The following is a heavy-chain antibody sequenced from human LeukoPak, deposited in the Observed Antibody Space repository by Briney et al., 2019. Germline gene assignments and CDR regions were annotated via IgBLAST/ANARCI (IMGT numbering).Heavy chain of an antibody. D-gene: IGHD5-24*01. Sequence: SVKVSCKASGYTFTGYYMHWVRQAPGQGLEWMGRIIPILGIANYAQKFQGRVTITADKSTSTAYMELSSLRSEDTAVYYCARDDGRDGYSLYYYYYGMDVWGQGTTVTVSS. CDR3: ARDDGRDGYSLYYYYYGMDV. CDR2: IIPILGIA. CDR1: GYTFTGYY. J-gene: IGHJ6*02. V-gene: IGHV1-69*04.